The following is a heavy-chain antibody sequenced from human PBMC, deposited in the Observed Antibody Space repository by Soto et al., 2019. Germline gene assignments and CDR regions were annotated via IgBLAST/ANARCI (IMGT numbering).Heavy chain of an antibody. V-gene: IGHV4-59*08. CDR1: GGSISSYY. J-gene: IGHJ5*02. CDR3: ARVVPTGWFDP. Sequence: SETLSLTCTVSGGSISSYYWSWIRQPPGKGLEWIGNIYYSGSTNYNPSLKSRVTISVDTSKNQFSLKLSSVTAADTAVYYCARVVPTGWFDPWGQGALVTVSS. D-gene: IGHD2-21*01. CDR2: IYYSGST.